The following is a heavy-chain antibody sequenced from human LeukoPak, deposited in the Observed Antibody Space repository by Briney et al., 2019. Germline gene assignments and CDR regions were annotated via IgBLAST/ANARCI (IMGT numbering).Heavy chain of an antibody. V-gene: IGHV4-39*02. D-gene: IGHD6-19*01. CDR1: GGSISSTTYY. Sequence: PSETLSLTCTVSGGSISSTTYYWGWIRQPPGKGLEWIGSIYYSGSTYYNPSLQSRVTISVDTSKNQFSLKLSSVTAADTAVYYCARELGIAVAGTDLRWFDPWGQGTLVTVSS. J-gene: IGHJ5*02. CDR3: ARELGIAVAGTDLRWFDP. CDR2: IYYSGST.